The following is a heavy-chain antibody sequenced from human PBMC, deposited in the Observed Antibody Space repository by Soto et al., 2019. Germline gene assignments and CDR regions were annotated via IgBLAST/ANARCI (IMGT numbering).Heavy chain of an antibody. J-gene: IGHJ6*02. CDR1: GSTFSRYG. D-gene: IGHD5-18*01. CDR3: ARGIYSYGYHYYYGMDV. Sequence: PGGSLRLSCAASGSTFSRYGMHWVRQAPGKGLEWVAVIWYDGSNKYYADSVKGRFTISRDNSKNTLYLQMNSLRAEDTAVYYCARGIYSYGYHYYYGMDVWGQGTTVTVSS. CDR2: IWYDGSNK. V-gene: IGHV3-33*01.